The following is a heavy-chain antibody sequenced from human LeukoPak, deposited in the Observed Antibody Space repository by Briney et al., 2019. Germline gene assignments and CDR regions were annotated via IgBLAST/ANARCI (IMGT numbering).Heavy chain of an antibody. CDR2: IYYSGST. J-gene: IGHJ5*02. CDR1: GGSISSYY. Sequence: PSETLSLTCTVSGGSISSYYWSWIRQPSGKGLEWIGYIYYSGSTNYNPSLKSRVTISVDTSKNQFSLKLSSVAAADTAVYYCARDSWFDPWGQGTLVTVSS. CDR3: ARDSWFDP. V-gene: IGHV4-59*01.